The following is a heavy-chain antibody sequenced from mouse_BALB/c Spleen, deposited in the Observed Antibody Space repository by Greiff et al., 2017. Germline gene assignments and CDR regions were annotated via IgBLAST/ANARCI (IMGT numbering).Heavy chain of an antibody. CDR3: ARSTSYYGSSGYAMDY. D-gene: IGHD1-1*01. CDR2: INPSTGYT. J-gene: IGHJ4*01. V-gene: IGHV1-7*01. Sequence: QVQLQQSGAELAKPGASVKMSCKASGYTFTSYWMHWVKQRPGQGLEWIGYINPSTGYTEYNQKFKDKATLTADKSSSTAYMQLSSLTSEDSAVYYCARSTSYYGSSGYAMDYWGQGTSVTVSS. CDR1: GYTFTSYW.